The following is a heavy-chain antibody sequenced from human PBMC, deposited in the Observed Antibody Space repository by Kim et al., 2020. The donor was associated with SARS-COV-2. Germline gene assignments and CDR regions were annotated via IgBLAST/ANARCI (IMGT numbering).Heavy chain of an antibody. CDR1: GGSISSYY. V-gene: IGHV4-59*13. CDR2: IYYSGST. D-gene: IGHD1-26*01. J-gene: IGHJ5*02. Sequence: SETLSLTCTVSGGSISSYYWSWIRQPPGKGLEWIGYIYYSGSTNYNPSLKSRVTISVDTSKNQFSLKLSSVTAADTAVYYCARGGIRSGSYVPWFDPWGQGTLVTVSS. CDR3: ARGGIRSGSYVPWFDP.